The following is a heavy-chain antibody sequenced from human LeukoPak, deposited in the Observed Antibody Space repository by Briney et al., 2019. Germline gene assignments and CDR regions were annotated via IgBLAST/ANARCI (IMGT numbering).Heavy chain of an antibody. J-gene: IGHJ4*02. CDR2: ISNSGSTK. CDR1: GFTFSSYE. Sequence: GGSRRLSCAASGFTFSSYEMNWIRQAPGKGLEWISYISNSGSTKYYADSVKGRFTISRDNAKNSVFLQMNSLRAEDTAVYYCAAVIDYWGQGTLVTVSS. CDR3: AAVIDY. V-gene: IGHV3-48*03.